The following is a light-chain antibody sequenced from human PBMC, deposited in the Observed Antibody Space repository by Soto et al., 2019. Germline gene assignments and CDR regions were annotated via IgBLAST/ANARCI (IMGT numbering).Light chain of an antibody. CDR3: QQYGRSPKT. CDR1: QSVSSSF. CDR2: DAS. J-gene: IGKJ1*01. Sequence: EIVLTQSPGTLSLSPGERATLSCRASQSVSSSFLAWYQQKPGQAPRLLIYDASSRATGIPDRFSGSGSGTDFTLTISRLEPEDFAVYYCQQYGRSPKTFGQGTTVEIK. V-gene: IGKV3-20*01.